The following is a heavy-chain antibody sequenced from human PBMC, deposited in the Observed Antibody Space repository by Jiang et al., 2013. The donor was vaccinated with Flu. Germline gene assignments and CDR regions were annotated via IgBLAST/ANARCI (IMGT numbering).Heavy chain of an antibody. V-gene: IGHV6-1*01. D-gene: IGHD6-19*01. Sequence: SQTLSLTCAISGDSVSSNSAAWSWIRQSPSRGLEWLGRTYYRSKWYNDYAVSVKSRITINSDTSKNQFSLQLNSVTPEDTAVYYCARDPEWLMDAFDIWGQGTMVTVSS. CDR2: TYYRSKWYN. CDR1: GDSVSSNSAA. CDR3: ARDPEWLMDAFDI. J-gene: IGHJ3*02.